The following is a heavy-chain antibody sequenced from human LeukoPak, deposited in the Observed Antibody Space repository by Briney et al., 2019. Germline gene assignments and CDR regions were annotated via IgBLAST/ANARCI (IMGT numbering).Heavy chain of an antibody. D-gene: IGHD2-2*01. V-gene: IGHV4-59*01. CDR2: VSYSGST. CDR1: GGSISNYY. CDR3: ARTTEDCSSTSCYQYWFDP. Sequence: PSETLSLTCTVSGGSISNYYWTWIRRPPGKGLECVGYVSYSGSTNYNPSLKSRVTISVDTSKNQFSLKLSSVTAADTAVYYCARTTEDCSSTSCYQYWFDPWGQGTLVTVSS. J-gene: IGHJ5*02.